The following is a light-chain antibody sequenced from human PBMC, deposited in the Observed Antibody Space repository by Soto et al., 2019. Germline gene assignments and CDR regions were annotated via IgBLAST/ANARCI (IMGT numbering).Light chain of an antibody. V-gene: IGKV1-5*03. J-gene: IGKJ5*01. CDR2: KAS. Sequence: DIQMTQSPSTLSASVGDRVTITCRSSRSISNWLAWYQQKPGKAPKLLIYKASSLESGVPSRFSGSGSGTLFTLTISSLQPDDFATYYCQQYNSYSYTFGQGTRLEIK. CDR1: RSISNW. CDR3: QQYNSYSYT.